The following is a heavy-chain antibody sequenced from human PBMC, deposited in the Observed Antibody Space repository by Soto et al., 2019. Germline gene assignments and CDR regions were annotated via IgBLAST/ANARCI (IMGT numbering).Heavy chain of an antibody. CDR1: GYSFITYW. D-gene: IGHD3-22*01. CDR3: VRQRALDSSGHYSDF. V-gene: IGHV5-51*01. Sequence: PGESLKISCRGSGYSFITYWIGWVRQMPGKGLEWMGIIYPGDSDIRYSPSFQGQVIISADRSISTAYLQWTSLKASDTAMYYCVRQRALDSSGHYSDFWGQGTQVTVSS. J-gene: IGHJ4*02. CDR2: IYPGDSDI.